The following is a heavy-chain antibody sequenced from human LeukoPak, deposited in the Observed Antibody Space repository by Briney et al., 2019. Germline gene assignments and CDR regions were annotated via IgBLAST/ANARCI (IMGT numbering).Heavy chain of an antibody. V-gene: IGHV3-30*14. CDR1: GFTLKTYA. CDR3: AREGDFYDSDRHAIGAFDL. D-gene: IGHD3-22*01. J-gene: IGHJ3*01. CDR2: TSHDGTNS. Sequence: AGGSLRLSCTASGFTLKTYAMHWVRQAPGKGLDWLAVTSHDGTNSFYADSVRGRCTFSRDNSKNTVYLQLNSLRTEDTAIYHCAREGDFYDSDRHAIGAFDLWGRGTLVSVSS.